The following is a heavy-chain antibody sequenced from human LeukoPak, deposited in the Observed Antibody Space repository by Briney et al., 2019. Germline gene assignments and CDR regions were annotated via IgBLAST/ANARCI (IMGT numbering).Heavy chain of an antibody. D-gene: IGHD6-19*01. V-gene: IGHV1-8*03. CDR1: GYTFTSYG. J-gene: IGHJ3*02. CDR3: ARYRWRGGWYRADLDI. Sequence: GASVKVSCKASGYTFTSYGISWVRQATGQGLEWMGWMNPNSGNTGYAQKFQGRVTITRNTSISTAYMELSSLRSEDTAVYYCARYRWRGGWYRADLDIWGQGTMVTVSS. CDR2: MNPNSGNT.